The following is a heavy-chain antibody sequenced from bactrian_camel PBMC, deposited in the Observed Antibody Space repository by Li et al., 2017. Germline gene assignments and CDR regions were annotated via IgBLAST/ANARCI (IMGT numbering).Heavy chain of an antibody. CDR3: AADREWVGDAYPCE. J-gene: IGHJ4*01. V-gene: IGHV3S40*01. Sequence: VQLVESGGGSVQAGGSLNLSCVASGYTDSSNCIAWFRQAPGQAREGVALIYTGDGTTYSPHTTKGRFTGSLDNAKKTVYLHMSSLKPEDTAMYYCAADREWVGDAYPCEWAQGTQVTVS. D-gene: IGHD1*01. CDR1: GYTDSSNC. CDR2: IYTGDGTT.